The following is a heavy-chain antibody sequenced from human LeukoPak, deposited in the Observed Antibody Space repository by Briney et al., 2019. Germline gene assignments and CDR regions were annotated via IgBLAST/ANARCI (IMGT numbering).Heavy chain of an antibody. V-gene: IGHV3-30-3*01. CDR3: ARGGVSVSAIVVVTFRGAYDAFDI. Sequence: PGGSLRLSCAASGFTFSSYAMHWVRQAPGKGLEWVAAISYDGSNKYYADSVKGRFTISRDNSKNTLYLQMNSLRAEDTAVYYCARGGVSVSAIVVVTFRGAYDAFDIWGQGTMVTVSS. D-gene: IGHD2-21*02. CDR1: GFTFSSYA. J-gene: IGHJ3*02. CDR2: ISYDGSNK.